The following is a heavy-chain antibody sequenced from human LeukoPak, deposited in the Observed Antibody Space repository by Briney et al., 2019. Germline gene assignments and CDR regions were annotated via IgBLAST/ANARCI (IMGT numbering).Heavy chain of an antibody. CDR2: IRSKANSYAT. CDR1: GFTFSGSA. Sequence: GGSLRLSCAPSGFTFSGSAMPWVREASGKGLEWVGRIRSKANSYATAYGASVKGRFTISRDDSKNTAYLQMNSLKTEDTAMYYCTRVGPGGYDILTGRTDMDVWGKGTTVTVSS. V-gene: IGHV3-73*01. D-gene: IGHD3-9*01. CDR3: TRVGPGGYDILTGRTDMDV. J-gene: IGHJ6*03.